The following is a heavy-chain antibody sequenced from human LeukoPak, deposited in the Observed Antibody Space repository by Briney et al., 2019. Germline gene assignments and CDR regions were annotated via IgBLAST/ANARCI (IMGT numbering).Heavy chain of an antibody. CDR1: GGSISSYY. Sequence: SETLSLTCTVSGGSISSYYWSWIRQPPGKGLEWIGYIYYSGSTNYNPSLKSRVTISVDTSKNQFSLKLSSVTAADTAVYYCASIGTTVTTFDYWGQGTLVTVSS. J-gene: IGHJ4*02. CDR3: ASIGTTVTTFDY. D-gene: IGHD4-17*01. V-gene: IGHV4-59*01. CDR2: IYYSGST.